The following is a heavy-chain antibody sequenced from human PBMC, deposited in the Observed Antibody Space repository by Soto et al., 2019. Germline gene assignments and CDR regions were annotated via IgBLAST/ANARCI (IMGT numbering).Heavy chain of an antibody. Sequence: QVQLQQWGAGLLKPSETLSLTCAVYGGSFNGYYWSWIRQPPGKGLEWIGEINHSGSTNYNPSLKSRVTISVDTSKNQFSLKLSSVTAADTAVYYCARAATATDYWGQGTLVTVSS. CDR3: ARAATATDY. V-gene: IGHV4-34*01. J-gene: IGHJ4*02. CDR1: GGSFNGYY. D-gene: IGHD5-18*01. CDR2: INHSGST.